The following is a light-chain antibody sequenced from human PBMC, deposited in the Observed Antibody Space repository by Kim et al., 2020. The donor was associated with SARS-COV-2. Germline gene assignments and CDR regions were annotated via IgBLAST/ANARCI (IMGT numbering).Light chain of an antibody. V-gene: IGLV3-1*01. CDR2: QDS. J-gene: IGLJ2*01. CDR1: KLGDKY. Sequence: PGQTASITCSGDKLGDKYACWYQQKPGQSPVLVIYQDSKRPSGIPERFSGSNSGNTATLTISGTQAIDEADYYCQAWDSSTADVVFGGGTQLTVL. CDR3: QAWDSSTADVV.